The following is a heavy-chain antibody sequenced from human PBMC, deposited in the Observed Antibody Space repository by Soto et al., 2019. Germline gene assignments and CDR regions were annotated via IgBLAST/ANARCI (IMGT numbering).Heavy chain of an antibody. CDR1: DGSISSYY. V-gene: IGHV4-59*01. CDR2: ISYSGST. CDR3: ARSSPGSYYLQY. J-gene: IGHJ4*02. D-gene: IGHD3-10*01. Sequence: SETLSLTCPVSDGSISSYYWSWFRQPPGKGLECIGYISYSGSTKYNPSLKNRVTIVRDTSKNQFSLKLSSVTAADTAVYYCARSSPGSYYLQYSGQGALLTVS.